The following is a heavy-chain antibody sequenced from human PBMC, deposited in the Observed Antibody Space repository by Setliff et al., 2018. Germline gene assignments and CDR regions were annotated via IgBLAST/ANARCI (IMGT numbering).Heavy chain of an antibody. J-gene: IGHJ6*02. V-gene: IGHV1-2*04. CDR1: GYTFTSYG. Sequence: ASVKVSCKASGYTFTSYGISWVRQAPGQGLEWMGWINPNSGGTNYAQKFQGWVTMTRDTSISTAYMELSSLRSEDTAVYYCAVDGSGSYYYSDYYYGMDGWGQGTTGTVSS. CDR2: INPNSGGT. CDR3: AVDGSGSYYYSDYYYGMDG. D-gene: IGHD3-10*01.